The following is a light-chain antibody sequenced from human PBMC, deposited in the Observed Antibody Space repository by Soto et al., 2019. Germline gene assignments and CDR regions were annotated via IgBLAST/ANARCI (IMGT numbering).Light chain of an antibody. CDR3: MQALQTPWT. V-gene: IGKV2-28*01. Sequence: DLVMTQSPLSLPVTPGEPASISCRSSQSLLHSNGYNYLHWYLQKPGQSPQLLIYLGSNRASGVPDRFSGSGSGTDFTLKISRVEAEDVGVYYCMQALQTPWTFGQGTKVEIK. CDR2: LGS. CDR1: QSLLHSNGYNY. J-gene: IGKJ1*01.